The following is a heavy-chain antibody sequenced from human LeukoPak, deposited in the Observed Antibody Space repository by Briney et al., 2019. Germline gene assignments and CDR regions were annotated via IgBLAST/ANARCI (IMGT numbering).Heavy chain of an antibody. V-gene: IGHV3-30-3*01. CDR3: ARDLPPRYYFDY. CDR2: ISYDGSNK. CDR1: GFTFSSYA. J-gene: IGHJ4*02. Sequence: GGSLRLSCAASGFTFSSYAMHLVRQAPGKGLEWVAVISYDGSNKYYADSVKGRFTISRDNSKNTLYLQMNSLRAEDTAVYYCARDLPPRYYFDYWGQGTLVTVSS.